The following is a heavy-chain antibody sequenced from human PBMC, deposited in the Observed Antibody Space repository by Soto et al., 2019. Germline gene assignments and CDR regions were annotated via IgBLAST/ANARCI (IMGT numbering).Heavy chain of an antibody. V-gene: IGHV1-69*13. J-gene: IGHJ4*02. CDR3: ARTAPMDAGDKYYYDF. Sequence: SVKVSCKTSGGTFSTFGISWVRQAPGQGLEWMGGIIPFFGTAEYSQKFEDRITITADESTNTVYMDLRSLTSEDTAIYYCARTAPMDAGDKYYYDFWGQGXLVTVSS. CDR2: IIPFFGTA. CDR1: GGTFSTFG. D-gene: IGHD3-16*01.